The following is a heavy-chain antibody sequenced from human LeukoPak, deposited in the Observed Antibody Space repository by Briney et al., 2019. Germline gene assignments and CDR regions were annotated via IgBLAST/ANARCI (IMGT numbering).Heavy chain of an antibody. V-gene: IGHV1-24*01. Sequence: ASVKVSCKVSGYTLTELSMHWVRQAPGKGLEGMGGFDPEDGETIYAQKFQGRVTMTEDTSTDTAYMELSSLRSEDTAVYYCATDREYRKWFDPWGQGTLVTVSS. CDR1: GYTLTELS. J-gene: IGHJ5*02. CDR2: FDPEDGET. CDR3: ATDREYRKWFDP. D-gene: IGHD2/OR15-2a*01.